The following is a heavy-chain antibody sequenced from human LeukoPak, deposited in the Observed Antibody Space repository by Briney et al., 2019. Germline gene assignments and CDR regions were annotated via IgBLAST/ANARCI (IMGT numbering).Heavy chain of an antibody. D-gene: IGHD4-17*01. V-gene: IGHV3-30*02. J-gene: IGHJ4*02. CDR3: AKDTHIGYGDPSALYDY. CDR2: IRYDGSNK. CDR1: GFTFSSYG. Sequence: GGSLRLSCAASGFTFSSYGMHWARQAPGKGLEWVAFIRYDGSNKYYGDSVKGRFTISRDNSKNTLYLQMNSLRAEDTSVYYCAKDTHIGYGDPSALYDYWGQGTLVTVSS.